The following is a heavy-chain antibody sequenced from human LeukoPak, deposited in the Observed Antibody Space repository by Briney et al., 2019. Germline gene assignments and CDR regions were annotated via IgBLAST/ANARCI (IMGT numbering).Heavy chain of an antibody. Sequence: PWASVKVSCKASGYTFTSYGISWVRQAPGQGLEWMGWISAYNGNTNYAQKLQGRVTMTTDTSTSTAYMELRSLRSDDTAVYYCARESQTTVTTYYYYYYGMDVWGQGTTVTVSS. CDR3: ARESQTTVTTYYYYYYGMDV. D-gene: IGHD4-17*01. CDR1: GYTFTSYG. CDR2: ISAYNGNT. V-gene: IGHV1-18*01. J-gene: IGHJ6*02.